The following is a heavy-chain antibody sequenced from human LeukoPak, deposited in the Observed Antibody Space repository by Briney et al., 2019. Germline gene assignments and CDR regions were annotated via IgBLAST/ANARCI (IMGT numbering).Heavy chain of an antibody. D-gene: IGHD2-21*02. V-gene: IGHV3-53*04. CDR1: GFTVSSNY. J-gene: IGHJ4*02. CDR3: ARDQGYCGGDCPPDY. Sequence: PGGSLRLSCAASGFTVSSNYMSWVRQAPGKGLEWVSVIYSGGSTYYADSVKGRFTISRHNSKNTLYLQMNSLRAEDTAVYYCARDQGYCGGDCPPDYWGQGTLVTVSS. CDR2: IYSGGST.